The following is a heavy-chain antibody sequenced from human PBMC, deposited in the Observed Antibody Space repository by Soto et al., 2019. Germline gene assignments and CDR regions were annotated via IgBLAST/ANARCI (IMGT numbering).Heavy chain of an antibody. D-gene: IGHD6-13*01. CDR2: ISSSSSYI. Sequence: GGSVRLSCAASVFTFSSYSMNWVRQAPGKGLEWVSSISSSSSYIYYADSVKGRFTISRDNAKNSLYLQMNSLRAEDTAVYYCARRSAAGTSFDYWGQGTLVTVSS. V-gene: IGHV3-21*01. CDR1: VFTFSSYS. CDR3: ARRSAAGTSFDY. J-gene: IGHJ4*02.